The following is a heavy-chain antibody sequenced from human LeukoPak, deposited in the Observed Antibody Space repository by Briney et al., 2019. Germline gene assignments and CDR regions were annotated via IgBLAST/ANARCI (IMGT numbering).Heavy chain of an antibody. V-gene: IGHV4-59*08. D-gene: IGHD6-13*01. CDR3: ARHHTPRSQQLAFDY. Sequence: PSETLSLTCTVSGGSISSYYWSWIRQPPGKGLEWIGYIYYSGSTNYNPSLKSRVTISVDTSKNQFSLKLSSVTAADTAVYYCARHHTPRSQQLAFDYWGQGTLVTVSS. CDR2: IYYSGST. J-gene: IGHJ4*02. CDR1: GGSISSYY.